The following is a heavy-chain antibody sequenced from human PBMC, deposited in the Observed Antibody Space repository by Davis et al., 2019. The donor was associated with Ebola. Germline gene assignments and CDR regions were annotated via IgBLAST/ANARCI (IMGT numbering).Heavy chain of an antibody. V-gene: IGHV1-46*01. CDR1: GYTVTSYY. J-gene: IGHJ6*02. CDR3: ARWGSGSYEPDYYYGMDV. Sequence: AASVKVSCKASGYTVTSYYIHWVRQAPGQGLDWMGVIKTSDGYTTYAQKLQGRVTMTTDTSTSTAYMELRSLRSDDTAVYYCARWGSGSYEPDYYYGMDVWGQGTTVTVSS. D-gene: IGHD3-10*01. CDR2: IKTSDGYT.